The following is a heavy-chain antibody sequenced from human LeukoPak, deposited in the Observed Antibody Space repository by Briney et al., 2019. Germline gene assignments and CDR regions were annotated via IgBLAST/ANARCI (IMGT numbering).Heavy chain of an antibody. J-gene: IGHJ4*02. CDR3: AKLFAYDSSGSFDY. Sequence: HPGGSLRLSCAASGFTLSSYAMSWVRQAPGKGLEWVSAISGSGGSTYYADSVKGRFTISRDNSKNTLYLQMNSLRAEDTAVYYCAKLFAYDSSGSFDYWGQGTLVTVSS. CDR1: GFTLSSYA. CDR2: ISGSGGST. V-gene: IGHV3-23*01. D-gene: IGHD3-22*01.